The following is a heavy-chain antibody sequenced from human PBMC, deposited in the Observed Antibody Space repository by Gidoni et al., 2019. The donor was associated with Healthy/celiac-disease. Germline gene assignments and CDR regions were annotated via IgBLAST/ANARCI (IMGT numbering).Heavy chain of an antibody. CDR3: ARVPSGYVRYYYYGMDV. CDR2: ISYDGSNK. J-gene: IGHJ6*02. D-gene: IGHD5-12*01. V-gene: IGHV3-30*04. Sequence: QVQLVESGGGVVQPGRSLRLSCAASGFTFSSYAMHWVRQAPGKGLEWVAVISYDGSNKYYADSVKGRFTISRDNSKNTLYLQMNSLRAEDTAVYYCARVPSGYVRYYYYGMDVWGQGTTVTVSS. CDR1: GFTFSSYA.